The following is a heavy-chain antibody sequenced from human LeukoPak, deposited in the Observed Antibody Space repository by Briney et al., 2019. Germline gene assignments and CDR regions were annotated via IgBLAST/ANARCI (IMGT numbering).Heavy chain of an antibody. CDR1: GFTYSFYS. V-gene: IGHV3-21*01. J-gene: IGHJ4*02. CDR3: ASDLMSRLPLGMGFDY. D-gene: IGHD5-12*01. Sequence: GGPLTLSCSASGFTYSFYSMTWLRQAPGKGLEWVSSISIIRRKTYYADPVQGRFTISRDNANNSLYLQMNSLSAEDTAVYYCASDLMSRLPLGMGFDYWGQGTLVTVSS. CDR2: ISIIRRKT.